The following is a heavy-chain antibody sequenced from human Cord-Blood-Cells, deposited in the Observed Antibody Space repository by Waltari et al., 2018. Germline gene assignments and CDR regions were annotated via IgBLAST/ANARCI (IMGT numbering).Heavy chain of an antibody. Sequence: EVQLVESGGGLVKPGRSLRLSCTASGFTFVDYAMSWFSHAPGKGLEWVGFIKSKSYGGTTKYAESVKGRFTISRDDSKRIAYRQMNSLNTEETVVYYCTRDGRFLEWLVVDYWGQGTLVTVSS. CDR3: TRDGRFLEWLVVDY. V-gene: IGHV3-49*05. CDR1: GFTFVDYA. D-gene: IGHD3-3*01. J-gene: IGHJ4*02. CDR2: IKSKSYGGTT.